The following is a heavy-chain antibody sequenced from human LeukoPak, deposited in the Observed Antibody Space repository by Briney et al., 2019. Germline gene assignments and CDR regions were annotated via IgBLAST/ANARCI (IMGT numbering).Heavy chain of an antibody. J-gene: IGHJ4*02. CDR2: MYYSGST. D-gene: IGHD4-23*01. V-gene: IGHV4-59*08. CDR1: GASISSYY. CDR3: ARRSISGNSWDYFDY. Sequence: SETLSFTCTVSGASISSYYWSWIRQPPGKGLEWIAFMYYSGSTNYNPSLKSRVTISVDTSKNQFSLKLSSVTAADTAVYYCARRSISGNSWDYFDYWGQGTLVTVSS.